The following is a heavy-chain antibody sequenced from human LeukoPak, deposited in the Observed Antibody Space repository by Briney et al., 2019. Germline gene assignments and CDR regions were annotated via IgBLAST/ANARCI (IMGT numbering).Heavy chain of an antibody. CDR1: GHTFTGYY. Sequence: ASVKVSCKASGHTFTGYYMHWVRQAPGQGLEWMGWINPNSGGTNYAQKFQGRVTMTRDTSISTAYMELSRLRSDDTAVYYCASKFGYCSGCSCYSDPTEYFQHGGQGTLVTVSS. J-gene: IGHJ1*01. V-gene: IGHV1-2*02. CDR3: ASKFGYCSGCSCYSDPTEYFQH. CDR2: INPNSGGT. D-gene: IGHD2-15*01.